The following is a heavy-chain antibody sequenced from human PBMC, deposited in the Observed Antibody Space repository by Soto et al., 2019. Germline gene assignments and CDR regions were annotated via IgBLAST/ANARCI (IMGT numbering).Heavy chain of an antibody. V-gene: IGHV4-30-4*01. CDR2: IYYSGST. J-gene: IGHJ6*02. Sequence: TVSGGSISSGDYYWSWIRQPPGKGLEWIGYIYYSGSTYYNPSLKSRVTISVDTSKNQFSLKLSSVTAADTAVYYCARVPLGLYSSRGYYYGMDVWGQGTTVTVSS. CDR1: GGSISSGDYY. D-gene: IGHD6-13*01. CDR3: ARVPLGLYSSRGYYYGMDV.